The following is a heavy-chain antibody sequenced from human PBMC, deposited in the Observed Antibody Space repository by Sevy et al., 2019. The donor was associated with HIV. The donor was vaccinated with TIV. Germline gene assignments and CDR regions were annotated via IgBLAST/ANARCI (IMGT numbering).Heavy chain of an antibody. Sequence: SETLSLTCAVSGYSISSGYYWGWIRQPPGKGLEWIGSIFHSGSTYYNPSLKSRVTISVDTSKNQFSLKLSSVTAADTAVYCCARTPSSYDSSGRYYPWFDPWGQGTLVTVSS. J-gene: IGHJ5*02. CDR3: ARTPSSYDSSGRYYPWFDP. V-gene: IGHV4-38-2*01. CDR2: IFHSGST. CDR1: GYSISSGYY. D-gene: IGHD3-22*01.